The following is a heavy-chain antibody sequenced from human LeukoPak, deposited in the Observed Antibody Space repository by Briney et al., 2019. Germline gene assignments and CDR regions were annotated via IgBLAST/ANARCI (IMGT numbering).Heavy chain of an antibody. CDR1: GFTFSSYE. Sequence: GGSLRLSCAASGFTFSSYEMNWVRQAPGKGLEWVSYISRSGRTIYYADSVKGRFTISRDNAKNSLYLQMSSLRAEDTAVYYCGSGYDIDYWGQGILVTVSP. J-gene: IGHJ4*02. CDR2: ISRSGRTI. CDR3: GSGYDIDY. V-gene: IGHV3-48*03. D-gene: IGHD2-2*01.